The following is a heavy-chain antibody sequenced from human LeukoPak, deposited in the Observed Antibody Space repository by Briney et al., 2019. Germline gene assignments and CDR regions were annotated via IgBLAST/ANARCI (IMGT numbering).Heavy chain of an antibody. D-gene: IGHD3-3*01. V-gene: IGHV4-59*01. CDR1: GGSISSYY. CDR2: IYYSGST. J-gene: IGHJ5*02. CDR3: ARSTHLTIFGVVRPNWFDP. Sequence: PSETLSLTCTVSGGSISSYYWSWIRQPPGKGLECIGDIYYSGSTNYNPSLKSRVTISVDTSKNQFSLKLSSVTAADTAVYYCARSTHLTIFGVVRPNWFDPWGQGTLVTVSS.